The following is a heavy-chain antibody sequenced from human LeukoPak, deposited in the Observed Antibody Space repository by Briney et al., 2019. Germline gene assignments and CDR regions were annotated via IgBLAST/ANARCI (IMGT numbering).Heavy chain of an antibody. V-gene: IGHV1-18*01. CDR1: GYTFTRYD. CDR2: ISAYNGNT. J-gene: IGHJ6*02. Sequence: ASVKVSCKASGYTFTRYDINWVRQATGQGLEWMGWISAYNGNTNYAQKLQGRVTMTTDTSTSTAYMELRSLRSDDTAVYYCARSEVVITDYYYGMDVWGQGTTVTVSS. D-gene: IGHD3-22*01. CDR3: ARSEVVITDYYYGMDV.